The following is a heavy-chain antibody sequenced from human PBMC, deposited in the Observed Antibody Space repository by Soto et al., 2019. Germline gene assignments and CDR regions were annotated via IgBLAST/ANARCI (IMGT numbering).Heavy chain of an antibody. D-gene: IGHD6-6*01. V-gene: IGHV3-30-3*01. CDR1: GFTFSSYA. CDR3: SIAARPSYYYGMDV. Sequence: QVQLVESGGGVVQPGRSLRLSCAASGFTFSSYAMHWVRQAPGKGLEWVAVISYDGSNKYYADSVKGRFTISRDNSKNTLYLQMNSLRAEDTAVDYGSIAARPSYYYGMDVWGQGTTVTVSS. CDR2: ISYDGSNK. J-gene: IGHJ6*02.